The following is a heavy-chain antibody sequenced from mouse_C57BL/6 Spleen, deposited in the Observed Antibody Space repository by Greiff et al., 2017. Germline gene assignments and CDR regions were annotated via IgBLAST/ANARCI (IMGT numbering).Heavy chain of an antibody. Sequence: QVHVKQSGPGLVQPSQSLSISCTASGFSLTSYGVHWVRQSPGKGLEWLGVIWRGGSTDNNSAFMSSLSITTDNSKSQVFFKMNSLQADDPAIYYCAKNGLDSNGFEYYAMDYWGQGTSVTVSS. V-gene: IGHV2-5*01. J-gene: IGHJ4*01. CDR2: IWRGGST. CDR3: AKNGLDSNGFEYYAMDY. D-gene: IGHD2-5*01. CDR1: GFSLTSYG.